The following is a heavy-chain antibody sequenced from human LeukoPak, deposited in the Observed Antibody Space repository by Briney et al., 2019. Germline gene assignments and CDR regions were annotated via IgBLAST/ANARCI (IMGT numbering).Heavy chain of an antibody. CDR2: IYSGGST. V-gene: IGHV3-53*01. J-gene: IGHJ1*01. Sequence: GGSLRLSCAASGFTVGTNSMSWVRQSPGKGLERVSVIYSGGSTYYADSVNGRFTISRDDSRNTLFLQMNSLRAEDTALYYCASAREYCGSAECYEYFQHWGQGTLVTVSS. CDR1: GFTVGTNS. D-gene: IGHD2-21*01. CDR3: ASAREYCGSAECYEYFQH.